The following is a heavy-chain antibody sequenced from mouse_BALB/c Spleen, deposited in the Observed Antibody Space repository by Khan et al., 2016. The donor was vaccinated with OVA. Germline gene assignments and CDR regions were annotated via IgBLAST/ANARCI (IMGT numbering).Heavy chain of an antibody. V-gene: IGHV1-18*01. CDR1: GYTFTDYN. Sequence: VQLQQSGPELVKPGASVKIPCKASGYTFTDYNMDWVKQSHGKSLEWIGDINPNHGYTVYNQKFKGKATLTVDKSSSTAYMELRSLTSEDTAVYYCARGVYGSRGAWFAYWGRGTLVTVSA. D-gene: IGHD1-1*01. CDR3: ARGVYGSRGAWFAY. J-gene: IGHJ3*01. CDR2: INPNHGYT.